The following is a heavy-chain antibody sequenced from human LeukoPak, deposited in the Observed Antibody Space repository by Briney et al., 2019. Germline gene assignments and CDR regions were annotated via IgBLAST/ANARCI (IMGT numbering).Heavy chain of an antibody. CDR2: ISSSSSYI. CDR3: ARGSKDIVVVPEYY. Sequence: GGSLRLSCAASGFTFSSYSMNWVRQAPGKGLEWVSSISSSSSYIYYADSVKGRFTISRDNAKNSLYLQMNSLRAEDTAVYYCARGSKDIVVVPEYYWGQGTLVTVSS. J-gene: IGHJ4*02. CDR1: GFTFSSYS. D-gene: IGHD2-2*01. V-gene: IGHV3-21*01.